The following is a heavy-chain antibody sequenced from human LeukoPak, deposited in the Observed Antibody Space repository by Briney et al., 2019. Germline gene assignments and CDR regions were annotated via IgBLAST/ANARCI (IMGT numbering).Heavy chain of an antibody. CDR2: INLSGST. J-gene: IGHJ4*02. V-gene: IGHV4-34*01. CDR1: GGAFSGDY. Sequence: ASETLSLTCTVYGGAFSGDYWTWICQPPGTGLEWIGEINLSGSTNNNPSLKSRVTISVDTSKNQFSLKLNSLTAADTSLYYCARGLGSGSYFGYWGQGTLVTVSS. D-gene: IGHD3-10*01. CDR3: ARGLGSGSYFGY.